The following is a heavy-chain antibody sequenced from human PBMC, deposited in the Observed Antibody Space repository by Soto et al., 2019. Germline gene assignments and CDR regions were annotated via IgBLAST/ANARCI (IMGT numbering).Heavy chain of an antibody. Sequence: QVQLVQSGAEVKKPGSSVKVSCKASGGTFSSYAISWVRQAPGQGLEWMGGIIPIFGTANYAQKFQGRVTSTADASTSTGYIELSRLRSEDTAVYYCARDRTGYCSGGSCYGCYYYGMDVWGQGTTVTVSS. J-gene: IGHJ6*02. CDR2: IIPIFGTA. CDR3: ARDRTGYCSGGSCYGCYYYGMDV. CDR1: GGTFSSYA. V-gene: IGHV1-69*12. D-gene: IGHD2-15*01.